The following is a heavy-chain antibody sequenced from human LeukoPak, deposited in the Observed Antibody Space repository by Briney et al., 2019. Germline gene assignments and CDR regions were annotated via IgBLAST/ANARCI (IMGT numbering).Heavy chain of an antibody. Sequence: GGSLRLSCAASGFTFSSYGMHWVRQAPGKGLEWVAVIWYGGSNKYYADSVKGRFTISRDNSKNTLYLQMNSLRAEDTAVYYCAREIGYYFDSNDSRLRGRLDVWGIGTTVIVSS. V-gene: IGHV3-33*08. D-gene: IGHD3-22*01. J-gene: IGHJ6*04. CDR2: IWYGGSNK. CDR1: GFTFSSYG. CDR3: AREIGYYFDSNDSRLRGRLDV.